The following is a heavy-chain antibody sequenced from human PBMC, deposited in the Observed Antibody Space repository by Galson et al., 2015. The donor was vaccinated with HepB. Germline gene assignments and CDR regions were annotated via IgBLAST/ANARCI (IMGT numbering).Heavy chain of an antibody. Sequence: SLRLSCAASGFTFSSYGMHWVRQAPGKGLEWVAVISYDGSNKYYADSVKGRFTISRDNSKNTLYLQMNSLRAEDTAVYYCAKDRRGWGYDSSGYHHDAFDIWGQGTMVTVSS. V-gene: IGHV3-30*18. CDR1: GFTFSSYG. J-gene: IGHJ3*02. CDR3: AKDRRGWGYDSSGYHHDAFDI. CDR2: ISYDGSNK. D-gene: IGHD3-22*01.